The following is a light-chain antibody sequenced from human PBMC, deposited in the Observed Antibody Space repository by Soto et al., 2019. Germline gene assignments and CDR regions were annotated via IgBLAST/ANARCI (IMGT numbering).Light chain of an antibody. J-gene: IGKJ1*01. Sequence: EVVLTQSPGTVSLSPGERATLSCRASQSVTSNYFAWYQQKPGQAPRLLLYAASSRATGIPDRFSGSGSGTDFTLSIRRLEPEDFAVYYCHQYGSSITWTFGQGTKVEIK. CDR2: AAS. CDR3: HQYGSSITWT. V-gene: IGKV3-20*01. CDR1: QSVTSNY.